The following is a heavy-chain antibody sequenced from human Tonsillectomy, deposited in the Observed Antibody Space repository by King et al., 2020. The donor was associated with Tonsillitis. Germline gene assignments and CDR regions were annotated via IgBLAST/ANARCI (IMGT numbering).Heavy chain of an antibody. D-gene: IGHD5-24*01. J-gene: IGHJ4*02. Sequence: VQLVESGGGLVQPGGSLRLSCAASGFTFSSCAMTWVRQAPGMRLEGVSAISGSAGGTYYADSVKGPFTISRDHSKNTLYLQMNSLRAEDTAVYYCAKGWVEMDAWGQGTLVTVSS. V-gene: IGHV3-23*04. CDR2: ISGSAGGT. CDR1: GFTFSSCA. CDR3: AKGWVEMDA.